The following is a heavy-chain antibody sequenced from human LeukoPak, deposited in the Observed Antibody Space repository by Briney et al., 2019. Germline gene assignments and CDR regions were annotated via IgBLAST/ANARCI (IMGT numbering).Heavy chain of an antibody. CDR1: GGSISSSSYY. V-gene: IGHV4-39*02. CDR2: IYYSGST. CDR3: AREVADYDSSGYYSSGDWFDP. D-gene: IGHD3-22*01. Sequence: SETLSLTCTVSGGSISSSSYYWGWIRQPPGKGLEWIGSIYYSGSTYYNPSHKSRVTISVDTSKNQFSLKLSSVTAADTAVYYCAREVADYDSSGYYSSGDWFDPWGQGTLVTVSS. J-gene: IGHJ5*02.